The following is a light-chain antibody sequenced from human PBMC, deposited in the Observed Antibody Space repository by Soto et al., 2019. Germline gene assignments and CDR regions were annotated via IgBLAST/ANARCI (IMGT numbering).Light chain of an antibody. CDR2: DVS. CDR1: SSDVGGYNF. V-gene: IGLV2-11*01. Sequence: QAVVTQPRSVSGSPGQSVTISCTGTSSDVGGYNFVSWYQQHPGKAPKLMIYDVSKRPSGVPDRFSGSKYDNTASLTISGLQAEDEADYYCCSYAGTYTIYVCGSGTKLTVL. J-gene: IGLJ1*01. CDR3: CSYAGTYTIYV.